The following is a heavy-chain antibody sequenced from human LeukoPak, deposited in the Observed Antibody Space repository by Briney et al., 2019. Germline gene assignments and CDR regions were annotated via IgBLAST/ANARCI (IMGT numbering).Heavy chain of an antibody. Sequence: GRSLRLSCAASGFTFSSYAMHWVRQAPGKGLEWVAVISYDGSNKYYADSVKGRFTISRDNSKNTLYLQMNSLRAEDTAVYYCARSLPAAPTGFDYWGQGTLVTVSS. D-gene: IGHD2-2*01. CDR3: ARSLPAAPTGFDY. V-gene: IGHV3-30*04. CDR2: ISYDGSNK. CDR1: GFTFSSYA. J-gene: IGHJ4*02.